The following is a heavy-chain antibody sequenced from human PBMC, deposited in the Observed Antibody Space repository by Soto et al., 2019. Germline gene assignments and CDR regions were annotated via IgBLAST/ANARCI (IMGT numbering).Heavy chain of an antibody. CDR3: ASLPVLAYDYGDYALDY. V-gene: IGHV3-48*01. CDR2: ISSSSSTI. CDR1: GFTFSSYS. J-gene: IGHJ4*02. D-gene: IGHD4-17*01. Sequence: GGSLRLSCAASGFTFSSYSMNWVRQAPGKGLEWVSYISSSSSTIYYADSVKGRFTISRDNAKNSLYLQMNSLRAEDTAVYYCASLPVLAYDYGDYALDYWGQGTLVTVSS.